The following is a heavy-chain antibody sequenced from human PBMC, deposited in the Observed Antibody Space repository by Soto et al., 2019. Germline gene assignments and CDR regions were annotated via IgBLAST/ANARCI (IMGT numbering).Heavy chain of an antibody. D-gene: IGHD3-22*01. J-gene: IGHJ4*02. CDR2: IYYSGNT. CDR3: ARYYDSSGYLSKFDY. Sequence: SETLSLTCSVSGGSISSGYYYWSWIRQPPGKGLEWIGNIYYSGNTYYNPSLKSRLIISIDTSKNQFSLKVGSVTAADTAVYYCARYYDSSGYLSKFDYWGQGTLVTVSS. CDR1: GGSISSGYYY. V-gene: IGHV4-30-4*01.